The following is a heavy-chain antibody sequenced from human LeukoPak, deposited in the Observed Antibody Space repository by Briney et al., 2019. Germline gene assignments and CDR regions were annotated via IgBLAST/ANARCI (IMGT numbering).Heavy chain of an antibody. CDR2: VSLGGGT. D-gene: IGHD3-10*01. Sequence: PSETLSLACAVSSGSISSDYWWSWVRQPPGKGLEWIAEVSLGGGTTYNPSLKSRVIVSVDKSKNQFSLNLTSVTAADTAIYYCARVFGESWYFYMDVWGKGTTVTVSS. V-gene: IGHV4-4*02. CDR3: ARVFGESWYFYMDV. J-gene: IGHJ6*03. CDR1: SGSISSDYW.